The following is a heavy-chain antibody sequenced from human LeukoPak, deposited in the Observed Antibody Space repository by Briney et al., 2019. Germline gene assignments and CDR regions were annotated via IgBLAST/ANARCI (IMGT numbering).Heavy chain of an antibody. V-gene: IGHV4-38-2*02. J-gene: IGHJ4*02. Sequence: SETLSLTCTVSGYSMSSGYYWGWIRQPPGKGLEWIGSIYHSGSTYYNPSLKSRVTISVDTSKKQFSLRLSSVTAADTAVYYCARARPPPASTLFDTWGQGTLVTVSS. CDR2: IYHSGST. CDR1: GYSMSSGYY. CDR3: ARARPPPASTLFDT.